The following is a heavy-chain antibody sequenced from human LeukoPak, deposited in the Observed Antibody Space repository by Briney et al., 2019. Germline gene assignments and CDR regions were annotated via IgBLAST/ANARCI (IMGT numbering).Heavy chain of an antibody. V-gene: IGHV5-51*01. CDR2: IYPDDSDT. CDR3: TRHRKDIGFDS. Sequence: GESLKISCKGSGYSFSSYWIGWVRQMPGKGLEWMGIIYPDDSDTRYSPSFQGQVTISADKSISTAYLQWSSLKASDTAMYYCTRHRKDIGFDSWGQGTLVTVSS. D-gene: IGHD2-15*01. CDR1: GYSFSSYW. J-gene: IGHJ4*02.